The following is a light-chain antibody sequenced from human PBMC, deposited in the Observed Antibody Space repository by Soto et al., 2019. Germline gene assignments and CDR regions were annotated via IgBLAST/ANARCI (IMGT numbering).Light chain of an antibody. Sequence: DTQMTQCPSTLSASVGKRVTITFRASQSISSWLAWYQQKPGKAPKLLIYDASSLESGVPARFSGSGSGTEFTLTISNLQPDDFATYYCQQYNSYWTFGQGTKVDIK. V-gene: IGKV1-5*01. CDR1: QSISSW. CDR3: QQYNSYWT. J-gene: IGKJ1*01. CDR2: DAS.